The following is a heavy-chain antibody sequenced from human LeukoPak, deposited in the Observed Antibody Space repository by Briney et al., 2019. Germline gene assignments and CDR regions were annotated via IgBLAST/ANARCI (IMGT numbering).Heavy chain of an antibody. Sequence: PGGSLSLSCTASEFILRNCAVSGVRQAPGKGLEWVSAISGSGGSTYYADSVKGRFTISRDNSKNTLYLQMNSLRAEDTAVYYSAKDRLKLPFWGQGTLVIVSS. CDR1: EFILRNCA. D-gene: IGHD1-26*01. CDR2: ISGSGGST. J-gene: IGHJ4*02. CDR3: AKDRLKLPF. V-gene: IGHV3-23*01.